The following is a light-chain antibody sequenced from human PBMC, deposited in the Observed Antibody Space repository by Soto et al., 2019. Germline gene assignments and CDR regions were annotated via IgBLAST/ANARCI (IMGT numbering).Light chain of an antibody. J-gene: IGKJ4*01. V-gene: IGKV1-9*01. CDR3: QQLSRYPLT. Sequence: DIQVTQSPSSVSASVGDRVTITCRASQALSNYLAWYQQKPGKAPDLLIYSASTLQSGVPSRFSGSGSETEFSLTIRALQPEDFATYYCQQLSRYPLTFGGGTKVDI. CDR2: SAS. CDR1: QALSNY.